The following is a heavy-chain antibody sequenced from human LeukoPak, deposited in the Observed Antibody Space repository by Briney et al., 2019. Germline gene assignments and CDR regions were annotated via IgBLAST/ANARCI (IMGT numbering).Heavy chain of an antibody. D-gene: IGHD5-24*01. CDR3: ARGREGYNSYDY. J-gene: IGHJ4*02. CDR2: ITFSSSYI. CDR1: GFTFSSYN. Sequence: GGSLRLSCAASGFTFSSYNMNWVRQAPGKGLEWVSSITFSSSYIYYADSVKGRSTISRDNAKNSLYLQMDSLRAEDTAVYYCARGREGYNSYDYRGQGTLVTVSS. V-gene: IGHV3-21*01.